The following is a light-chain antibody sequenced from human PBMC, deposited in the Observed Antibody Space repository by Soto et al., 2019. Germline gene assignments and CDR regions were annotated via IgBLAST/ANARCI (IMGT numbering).Light chain of an antibody. CDR1: QGIRND. Sequence: AIQMTQSPSSLSASVGDRVTITCRASQGIRNDLGWYQQKPGKAPKLLIYAASTLQSGVPSRFSGSGTGTGFTLTISSLQPEDCATYYCLQDYNYPWTFGQGTKVEIK. J-gene: IGKJ1*01. V-gene: IGKV1-6*01. CDR3: LQDYNYPWT. CDR2: AAS.